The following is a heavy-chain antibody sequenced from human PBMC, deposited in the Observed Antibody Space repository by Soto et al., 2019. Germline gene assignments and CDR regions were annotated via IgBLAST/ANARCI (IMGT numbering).Heavy chain of an antibody. Sequence: APVKVSCKASGYLFTRYDIKWVRQGAGQGLEWLGRMNPNNGKTDYAQKFHGRFTMTRDTSISTVYMELSSLTSEDTAVYYCAKDFGGLYNWFDPWGQGTLVTVSS. V-gene: IGHV1-8*01. CDR1: GYLFTRYD. J-gene: IGHJ5*02. CDR2: MNPNNGKT. D-gene: IGHD3-16*01. CDR3: AKDFGGLYNWFDP.